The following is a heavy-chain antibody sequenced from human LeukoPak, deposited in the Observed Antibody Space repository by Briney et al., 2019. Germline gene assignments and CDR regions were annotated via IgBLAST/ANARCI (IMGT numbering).Heavy chain of an antibody. CDR1: GFTFSSYA. Sequence: GGSLRLSCAASGFTFSSYAMSWVRQAPGKGLEWVGFIRSKAYGGTTEYAASVKGRFTISRDDSKSIAYLQMNSLKTEDTAVYYCTRDTNPYYFDYWGQGTLVTVSS. J-gene: IGHJ4*02. CDR3: TRDTNPYYFDY. V-gene: IGHV3-49*04. CDR2: IRSKAYGGTT. D-gene: IGHD1-14*01.